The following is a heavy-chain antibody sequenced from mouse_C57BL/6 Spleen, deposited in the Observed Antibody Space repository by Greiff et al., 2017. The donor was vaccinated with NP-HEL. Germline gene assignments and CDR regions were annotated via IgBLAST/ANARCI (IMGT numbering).Heavy chain of an antibody. CDR2: IRSKSSNYAT. Sequence: DAGGGLVQPKGSLKLSCAASGFTFNTYAMHWVRQAPGKGLEWVARIRSKSSNYATYYADSVKDRFTISRDDSQSMLYLQMNNLKTEDTAMYYCVRENYYGSSYEDYAMDYWGQGTSVTVSS. CDR1: GFTFNTYA. CDR3: VRENYYGSSYEDYAMDY. J-gene: IGHJ4*01. D-gene: IGHD1-1*01. V-gene: IGHV10-3*01.